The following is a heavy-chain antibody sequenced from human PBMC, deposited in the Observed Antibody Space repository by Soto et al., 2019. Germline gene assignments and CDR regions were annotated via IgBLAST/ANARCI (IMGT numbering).Heavy chain of an antibody. J-gene: IGHJ3*02. D-gene: IGHD2-2*01. Sequence: GGSLRLSCAASGFTVSSKYMTWVRQAPGKGLEWVVIMHNGSTKYYADSVKGRFTISRDNSRNTLYLQMNSLRAEDTAVYYCARDEYCSSTSCYAAFDIWGQGTMVTVSS. V-gene: IGHV3-66*01. CDR3: ARDEYCSSTSCYAAFDI. CDR2: MHNGSTK. CDR1: GFTVSSKY.